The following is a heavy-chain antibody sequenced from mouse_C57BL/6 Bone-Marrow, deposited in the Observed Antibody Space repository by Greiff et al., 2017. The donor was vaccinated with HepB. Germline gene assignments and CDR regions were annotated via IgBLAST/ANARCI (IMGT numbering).Heavy chain of an antibody. J-gene: IGHJ3*01. Sequence: VQLQQSGPELVKPGASVKIPCKASGYTFTDYNMDWVKQSHGKSLEWIGDINPNNGGTIYNQKFKGKATLTVDKSSSTAYMELRSLTSEDTAVYYCARGSPYGNYEGWFAYWGQGTLVTVSA. CDR2: INPNNGGT. V-gene: IGHV1-18*01. CDR3: ARGSPYGNYEGWFAY. D-gene: IGHD2-1*01. CDR1: GYTFTDYN.